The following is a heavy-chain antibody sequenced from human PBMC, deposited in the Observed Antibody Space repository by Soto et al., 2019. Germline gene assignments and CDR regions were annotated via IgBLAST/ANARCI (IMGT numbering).Heavy chain of an antibody. Sequence: QVQLVQSGGGVVQPGGSLSLSCAASGFTFSSHAIHWVRQAPGKGLEWVADVSVDGSHKTYAVPVRGRFTISRDNSKKTVYLQMNSLRAEDTALYYCAKLGDAVSGYFDFWGQGTQVAVSS. J-gene: IGHJ5*01. CDR2: VSVDGSHK. D-gene: IGHD3-3*01. V-gene: IGHV3-30*18. CDR1: GFTFSSHA. CDR3: AKLGDAVSGYFDF.